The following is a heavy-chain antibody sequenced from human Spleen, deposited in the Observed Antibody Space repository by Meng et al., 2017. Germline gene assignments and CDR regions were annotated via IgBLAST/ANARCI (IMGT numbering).Heavy chain of an antibody. Sequence: ASVKVSCKASGYTFTNHYVHWVRQAPGQGLEWMGRINPNSGGTNYAQKFQGRVTMTRDTSISTAYMELSRLRSDDTAVYYCARAFMNLYGMDVWGQGTTVTVSS. J-gene: IGHJ6*02. CDR1: GYTFTNHY. CDR3: ARAFMNLYGMDV. CDR2: INPNSGGT. V-gene: IGHV1-2*06. D-gene: IGHD1-14*01.